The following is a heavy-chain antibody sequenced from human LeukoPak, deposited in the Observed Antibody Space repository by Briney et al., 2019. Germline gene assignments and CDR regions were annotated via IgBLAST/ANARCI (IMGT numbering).Heavy chain of an antibody. J-gene: IGHJ4*02. Sequence: SETLSLTCAVSGDSISSSNWWSWVRQPPGKRLEWIGEIYHSGSTNYNPSLKSRATISVDKSKNQFSLKLSSVTAADTAVYYCARVAAAGTLDYWGQGTLVTVSS. CDR3: ARVAAAGTLDY. D-gene: IGHD6-13*01. CDR1: GDSISSSNW. V-gene: IGHV4-4*02. CDR2: IYHSGST.